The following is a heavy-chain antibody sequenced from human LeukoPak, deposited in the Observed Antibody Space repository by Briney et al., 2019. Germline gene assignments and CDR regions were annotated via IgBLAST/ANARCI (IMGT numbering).Heavy chain of an antibody. CDR3: ARGEAGYYNDWFDP. CDR2: IYYSGST. D-gene: IGHD3-9*01. V-gene: IGHV4-59*01. Sequence: SETLSLTCTVSGGSISSYYWSWLRQPPGKGLEWIGYIYYSGSTNYNPSLKSRVTISVDTSKNQFSLKLSSVTAADTAVYYCARGEAGYYNDWFDPWGQGTLVTVSS. J-gene: IGHJ5*02. CDR1: GGSISSYY.